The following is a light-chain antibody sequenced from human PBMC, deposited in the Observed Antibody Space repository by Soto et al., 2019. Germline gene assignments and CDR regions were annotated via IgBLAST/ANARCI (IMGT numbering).Light chain of an antibody. Sequence: DIQMTQSTSTLSASVGDRVTITCRASQSISSWLAWYQQKPGKAPKLLIYDASSLESGVPSRFSGSGSGTEFTLTISSLEPEDFAVYYCQQRSNWPPITFGQRTRLAVK. CDR1: QSISSW. J-gene: IGKJ5*01. CDR2: DAS. V-gene: IGKV1-5*01. CDR3: QQRSNWPPIT.